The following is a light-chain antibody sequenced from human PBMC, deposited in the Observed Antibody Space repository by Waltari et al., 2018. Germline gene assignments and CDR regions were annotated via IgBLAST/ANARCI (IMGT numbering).Light chain of an antibody. CDR1: ALPKQY. J-gene: IGLJ3*02. CDR2: KDT. Sequence: SYELTQPPSVSVSPGQTAKITCSGDALPKQYASWYQQRPGQAPVMVISKDTERPSGIPERFSGTGSGTTVTLIISGVQAEDEADYYCQSADSSGTYWVFGGGTKLTVL. V-gene: IGLV3-25*03. CDR3: QSADSSGTYWV.